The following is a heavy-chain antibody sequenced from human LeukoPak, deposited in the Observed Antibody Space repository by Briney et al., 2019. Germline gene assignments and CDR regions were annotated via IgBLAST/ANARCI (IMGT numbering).Heavy chain of an antibody. V-gene: IGHV1-2*02. CDR3: ARDPNQSDYYDSSGPLDY. J-gene: IGHJ4*02. Sequence: ASVTVSCKASGYTFTGYYMHWVRQAPGQGLEWMGWINPNSGGTNYAQKFQGRVTMTRDTSISTAYMELSRLRSDDTAVYYCARDPNQSDYYDSSGPLDYWGQGTLVTVSS. CDR1: GYTFTGYY. D-gene: IGHD3-22*01. CDR2: INPNSGGT.